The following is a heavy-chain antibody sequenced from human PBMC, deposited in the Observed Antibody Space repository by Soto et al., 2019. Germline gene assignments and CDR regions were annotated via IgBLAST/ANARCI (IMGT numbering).Heavy chain of an antibody. CDR2: INNAYTT. CDR3: TKDLEVTTWGYFDS. CDR1: GFTFSHYA. D-gene: IGHD4-17*01. Sequence: GGSLRLSCAAPGFTFSHYAMSWVRQAPGKGLEWVSAINNAYTTYYADFVKGRFSISRDNSKNALFLQMNTLRPEDTAVYYCTKDLEVTTWGYFDSWGQGTLVTV. J-gene: IGHJ4*02. V-gene: IGHV3-23*01.